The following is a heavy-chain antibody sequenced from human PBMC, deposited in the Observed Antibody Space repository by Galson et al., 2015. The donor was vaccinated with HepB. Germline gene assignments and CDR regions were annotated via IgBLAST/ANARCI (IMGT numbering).Heavy chain of an antibody. Sequence: TLSLTCAVSGGSISSGGYSWSWIRQPPGKGLEWIGYIYHSGSTYYNPSLKSRVTISVDRSKNQFSLKLSSVTAADTAAYYCARAVPPRGFWGGYYRYYFDYWGQGTLVTVSS. D-gene: IGHD3-3*01. J-gene: IGHJ4*02. V-gene: IGHV4-30-2*01. CDR2: IYHSGST. CDR1: GGSISSGGYS. CDR3: ARAVPPRGFWGGYYRYYFDY.